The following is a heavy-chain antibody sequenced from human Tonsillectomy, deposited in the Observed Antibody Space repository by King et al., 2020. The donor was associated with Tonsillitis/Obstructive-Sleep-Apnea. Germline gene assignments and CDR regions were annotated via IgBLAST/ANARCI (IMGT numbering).Heavy chain of an antibody. CDR3: ARGTYFDY. CDR1: GYSFTTYG. V-gene: IGHV1-18*01. Sequence: QLVQSGAEVKEPGASVKVSCKASGYSFTTYGISWVRQAPRQGLEWMGWISTYNGNTNFAQKVQGRVTMTTDTSTSTAYMELRSLRSDDTAVYYCARGTYFDYWGQGTLVTVSS. J-gene: IGHJ4*02. CDR2: ISTYNGNT.